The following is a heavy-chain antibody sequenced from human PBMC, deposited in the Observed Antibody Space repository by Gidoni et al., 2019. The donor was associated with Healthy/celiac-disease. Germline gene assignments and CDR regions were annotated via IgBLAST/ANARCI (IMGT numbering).Heavy chain of an antibody. D-gene: IGHD6-6*01. J-gene: IGHJ6*02. Sequence: QVQLQESGPGLVKPSETLSLTCTVSGGSFSSYYWSWIRPPAGKGLEWIGRIYTRGSTNYTPSLKSRVTMSVDTSKNQFSLKLSSVTAADTAVYYCASTIAARPGRYYYYGMDVWGQGTTVTVSS. CDR2: IYTRGST. CDR1: GGSFSSYY. V-gene: IGHV4-4*07. CDR3: ASTIAARPGRYYYYGMDV.